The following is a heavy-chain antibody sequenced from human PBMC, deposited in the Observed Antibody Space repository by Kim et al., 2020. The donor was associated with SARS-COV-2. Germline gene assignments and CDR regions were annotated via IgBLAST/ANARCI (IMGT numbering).Heavy chain of an antibody. J-gene: IGHJ3*02. V-gene: IGHV1-46*01. Sequence: ASVKVSCKASGYTFTSYYMHWVRQAPGQGLEWMGIINPSGGSTSYAQKFQGRVTMTRDTSTSTVYMELSSLRSEDTAVYYCAREGPTLTPRYSGSSLGYACESWGGGAMVTVCS. CDR3: AREGPTLTPRYSGSSLGYACES. CDR1: GYTFTSYY. CDR2: INPSGGST. D-gene: IGHD1-26*01.